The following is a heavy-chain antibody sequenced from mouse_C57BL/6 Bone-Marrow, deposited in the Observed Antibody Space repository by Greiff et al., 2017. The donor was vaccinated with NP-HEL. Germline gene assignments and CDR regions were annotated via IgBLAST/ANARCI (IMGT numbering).Heavy chain of an antibody. D-gene: IGHD1-1*01. CDR3: ARGSHYYYYGSSYHYWYVDV. Sequence: EVMLVESGGGLVKPGGSLKLSCAASGFTFSDYGMHWVRQAPEKGLEWVAYISSGSSTIYYADTVKGRFTISRDNAKNTLFLQMTSLRSEDTAMYYCARGSHYYYYGSSYHYWYVDVWGTGTTVTVSS. V-gene: IGHV5-17*01. CDR1: GFTFSDYG. J-gene: IGHJ1*03. CDR2: ISSGSSTI.